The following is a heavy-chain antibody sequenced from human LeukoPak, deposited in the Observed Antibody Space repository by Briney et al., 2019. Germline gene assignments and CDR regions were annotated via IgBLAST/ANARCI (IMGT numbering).Heavy chain of an antibody. CDR2: ISGSGGST. CDR1: GFTFSSYA. V-gene: IGHV3-23*01. Sequence: GGSLRLSCAASGFTFSSYAMSWVRQAPGKGLEWVSAISGSGGSTFYADSVTGPFTISRDNSKNTLYLQMNSLRAEDTAVYYCAKMGPAANDAFDIWGQGTMVTVSS. CDR3: AKMGPAANDAFDI. D-gene: IGHD2-2*01. J-gene: IGHJ3*02.